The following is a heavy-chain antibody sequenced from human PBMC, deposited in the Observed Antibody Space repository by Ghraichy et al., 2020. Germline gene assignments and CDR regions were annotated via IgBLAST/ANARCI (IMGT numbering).Heavy chain of an antibody. CDR2: ISYDGSNK. Sequence: GGSLRLSCAASGFTFSSYGMHWVRQAPGKGLEWVALISYDGSNKHYADSVKGRFTISRDNSKNTLYLQMNSLRAEDTAVYYCAKDLRYGSGSYYNVLPRYYGMDVWGQGTTVTVSS. J-gene: IGHJ6*02. CDR1: GFTFSSYG. V-gene: IGHV3-30*18. CDR3: AKDLRYGSGSYYNVLPRYYGMDV. D-gene: IGHD3-10*01.